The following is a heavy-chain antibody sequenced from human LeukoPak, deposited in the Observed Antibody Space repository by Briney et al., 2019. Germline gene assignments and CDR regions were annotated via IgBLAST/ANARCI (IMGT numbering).Heavy chain of an antibody. Sequence: ASVKVSCKASGYTFTDYYIHWVRQAPGQGLEWLGWINPNSGGTHYAQKFQDRVIMTRDTSIRTAYMEVSRLGSDDTAEYYCATMGATNLDPRGQGTLVPGSS. V-gene: IGHV1-2*02. CDR3: ATMGATNLDP. CDR1: GYTFTDYY. CDR2: INPNSGGT. J-gene: IGHJ5*02. D-gene: IGHD1-26*01.